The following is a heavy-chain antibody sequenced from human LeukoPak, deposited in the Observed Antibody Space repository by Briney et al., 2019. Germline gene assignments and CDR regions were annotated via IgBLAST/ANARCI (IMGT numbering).Heavy chain of an antibody. J-gene: IGHJ5*01. D-gene: IGHD3-16*02. Sequence: GGSLRLSCAASGFTVSSNYMSWVRQAPGQGLDWVSAITGSGPTTYYAASVKGRFTISRDNTNNLVFLQMSSLRAEDTAVYYCAKAPDSVWGSYRNNYFDSWGQGTLVSVS. CDR3: AKAPDSVWGSYRNNYFDS. CDR1: GFTVSSNY. CDR2: ITGSGPTT. V-gene: IGHV3-23*01.